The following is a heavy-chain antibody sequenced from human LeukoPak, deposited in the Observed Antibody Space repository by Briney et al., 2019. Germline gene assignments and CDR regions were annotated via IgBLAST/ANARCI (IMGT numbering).Heavy chain of an antibody. J-gene: IGHJ4*02. CDR3: ARERALVVVISPFDY. CDR2: IYYSGST. D-gene: IGHD3-22*01. Sequence: KPSETLSLTCTVSGGSISSYYWGWIRQPPGKGLEWIGSIYYSGSTYYNPSLKSRVTISVDTSKNQFSLKLSSVTAADTAVYYCARERALVVVISPFDYWGQGTLVTVSS. CDR1: GGSISSYY. V-gene: IGHV4-39*02.